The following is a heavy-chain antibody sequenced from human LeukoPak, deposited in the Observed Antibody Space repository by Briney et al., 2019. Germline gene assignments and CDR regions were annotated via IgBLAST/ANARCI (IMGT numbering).Heavy chain of an antibody. J-gene: IGHJ4*02. Sequence: PSETLSLTCTVSGGSISSYHCSWIRQPPGEGLGWVGYIYYSGSTNYNPSLKSRVTMSVDTSKNQFSLKLSSVPAADTAVYYCARHHGGYDPFDSWGQGTLVTVSS. CDR3: ARHHGGYDPFDS. V-gene: IGHV4-59*08. CDR2: IYYSGST. CDR1: GGSISSYH. D-gene: IGHD5-12*01.